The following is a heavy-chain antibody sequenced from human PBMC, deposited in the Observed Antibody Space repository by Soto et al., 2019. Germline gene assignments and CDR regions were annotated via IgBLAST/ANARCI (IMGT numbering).Heavy chain of an antibody. CDR3: AKEAVYSGGLWLMGH. CDR2: IYGSGRGI. V-gene: IGHV3-23*05. CDR1: GLPHSNFA. Sequence: EVQLLESGGGLVQPGGSLRLSCTASGLPHSNFAMMWVRQAPGKGLECVSGIYGSGRGIEYADSVKGRFTISRDNSKNTVYLQMTDLGAEDTAVYYCAKEAVYSGGLWLMGHWGQGTQVTVSS. D-gene: IGHD6-19*01. J-gene: IGHJ4*02.